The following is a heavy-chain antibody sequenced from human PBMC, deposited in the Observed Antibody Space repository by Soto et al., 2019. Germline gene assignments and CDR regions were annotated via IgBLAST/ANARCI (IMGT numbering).Heavy chain of an antibody. CDR3: ATRDGYNSNAFDI. CDR2: IYYSGST. J-gene: IGHJ3*02. V-gene: IGHV4-61*01. CDR1: GGSVSSGSYY. Sequence: SETLSLTCTVSGGSVSSGSYYWSWIRQPPGKGLEWIGYIYYSGSTNYNPSLKSRVTISVDTTKNQFSLKLSSVTAADTAVYYCATRDGYNSNAFDIWGQGTMVTVSS. D-gene: IGHD5-12*01.